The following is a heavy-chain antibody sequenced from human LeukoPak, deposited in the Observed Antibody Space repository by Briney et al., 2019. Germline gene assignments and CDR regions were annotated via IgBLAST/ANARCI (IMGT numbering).Heavy chain of an antibody. CDR1: GGTFSSYT. V-gene: IGHV1-69*02. Sequence: ASVKVSCKASGGTFSSYTISWVRQAPGQGLEWMGRIIPILGIANYAQKFQGRVTITADKSTSTAYMELSSLRSEDTAVYYCARGYSSSWITLDYWGQGTLVTVSS. CDR2: IIPILGIA. D-gene: IGHD6-13*01. J-gene: IGHJ4*02. CDR3: ARGYSSSWITLDY.